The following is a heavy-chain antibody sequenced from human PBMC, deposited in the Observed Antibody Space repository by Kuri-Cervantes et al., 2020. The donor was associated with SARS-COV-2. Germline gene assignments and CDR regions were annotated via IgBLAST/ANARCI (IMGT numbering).Heavy chain of an antibody. Sequence: SETLSLTCTVSGGSISSHYWSWIRQPPGKGLEWIGYIYYSGSTNYNPSLKSRVTISVDTSKNQFSLKLSSVTAADTAVYYCARHFDCSGGSCYSPTHFDYWGQGTLVTVSS. D-gene: IGHD2-15*01. CDR1: GGSISSHY. CDR2: IYYSGST. V-gene: IGHV4-59*08. J-gene: IGHJ4*02. CDR3: ARHFDCSGGSCYSPTHFDY.